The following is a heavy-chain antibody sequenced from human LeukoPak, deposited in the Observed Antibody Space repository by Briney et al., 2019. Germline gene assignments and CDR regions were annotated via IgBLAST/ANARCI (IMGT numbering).Heavy chain of an antibody. D-gene: IGHD1-26*01. V-gene: IGHV1-2*02. CDR3: ARAPAAYSSWELLYYFDY. CDR2: INPNSGGT. CDR1: GYTFTGYY. J-gene: IGHJ4*02. Sequence: ASVKVSCKASGYTFTGYYMHWVRQAPGQGLEWMGWINPNSGGTNYAQKFQGRVTMTRDTSISTAYMELSRLRSDGTAVYYCARAPAAYSSWELLYYFDYWGQGTLVTVSS.